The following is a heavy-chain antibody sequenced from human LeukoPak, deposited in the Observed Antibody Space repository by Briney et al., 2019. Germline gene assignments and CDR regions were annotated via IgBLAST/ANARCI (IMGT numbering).Heavy chain of an antibody. J-gene: IGHJ3*02. CDR1: GYTFTSYY. Sequence: GASVKVSCKASGYTFTSYYMHWVRQAPGQGLEWMGIINPSGGSISYAQKFQGRVTMTRDTSTSTVYMELSSLRSEDTAVYYCARDREQWLPQGAFDIWGQGTMVTVSS. CDR3: ARDREQWLPQGAFDI. V-gene: IGHV1-46*01. D-gene: IGHD6-19*01. CDR2: INPSGGSI.